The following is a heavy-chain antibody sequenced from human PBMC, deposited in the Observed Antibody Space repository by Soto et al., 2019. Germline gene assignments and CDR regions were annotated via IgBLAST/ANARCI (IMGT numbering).Heavy chain of an antibody. CDR2: IYYGGTT. CDR3: ARVGVWSGYSPNWLDP. V-gene: IGHV4-31*03. Sequence: QVQLQESGPGLVKPSQTLSLTCTVSGDSITSENYYWSWIRQHPGKGLEWIGCIYYGGTTYYNPSLKSRFTISVDTSKNQFSLKVNSMTAADTAVYYCARVGVWSGYSPNWLDPWGQGTLVTVSS. CDR1: GDSITSENYY. J-gene: IGHJ5*02. D-gene: IGHD3-3*01.